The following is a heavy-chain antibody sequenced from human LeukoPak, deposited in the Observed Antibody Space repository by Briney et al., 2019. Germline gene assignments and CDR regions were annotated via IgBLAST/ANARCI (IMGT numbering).Heavy chain of an antibody. Sequence: PGGSLRLSCAGSGFTADNNYMSWVRQAPGKGLEWVSVIYSGGSTYYADSVKGRFTISRDNSKNTLYLQVSSLRAEDTAVCYCARQILGSRHFDSWGQGTLVTVSS. D-gene: IGHD1-26*01. V-gene: IGHV3-53*01. CDR2: IYSGGST. J-gene: IGHJ4*02. CDR1: GFTADNNY. CDR3: ARQILGSRHFDS.